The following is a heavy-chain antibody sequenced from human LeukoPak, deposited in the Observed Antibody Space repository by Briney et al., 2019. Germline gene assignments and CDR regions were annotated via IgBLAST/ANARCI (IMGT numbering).Heavy chain of an antibody. Sequence: GSLRLSCAASGFTFSSSAMTWVRQAPGKGLEWVSAISGSGGSTYYADSVKGRFTISRDNSKNTLYLQMNSLRAEDTAVYYCAKPSDFWSGYFIHYFDYWGQGTLVTVSS. CDR3: AKPSDFWSGYFIHYFDY. CDR2: ISGSGGST. J-gene: IGHJ4*02. CDR1: GFTFSSSA. D-gene: IGHD3-3*01. V-gene: IGHV3-23*01.